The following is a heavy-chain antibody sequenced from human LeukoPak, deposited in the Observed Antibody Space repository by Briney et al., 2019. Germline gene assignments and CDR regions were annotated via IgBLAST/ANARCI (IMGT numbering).Heavy chain of an antibody. CDR1: GFTFSSYS. J-gene: IGHJ4*02. CDR3: ARSPAAAGISGAP. V-gene: IGHV3-21*01. Sequence: GRSLRLSCAASGFTFSSYSMNWVRQAPGKGLEWVSSISSSSSYIYYADSVKGRFTISRDNAKNSLYLQMNSLRAEDTAVYYCARSPAAAGISGAPWGQGTLVTVSS. D-gene: IGHD6-13*01. CDR2: ISSSSSYI.